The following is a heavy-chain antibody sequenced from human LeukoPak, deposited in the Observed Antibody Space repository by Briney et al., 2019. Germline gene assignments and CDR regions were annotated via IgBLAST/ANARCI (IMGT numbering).Heavy chain of an antibody. D-gene: IGHD5-18*01. Sequence: SETLSLICTVSGGSISSYYWNWIRQPAGKGLEWIGRIYSSGSTNYNPSLKSRVTMSVDTSKNQFSLKVRSVTAADAAVYYCAGYNYGHFDYWGQGTLVTVSS. CDR3: AGYNYGHFDY. J-gene: IGHJ4*02. V-gene: IGHV4-4*07. CDR2: IYSSGST. CDR1: GGSISSYY.